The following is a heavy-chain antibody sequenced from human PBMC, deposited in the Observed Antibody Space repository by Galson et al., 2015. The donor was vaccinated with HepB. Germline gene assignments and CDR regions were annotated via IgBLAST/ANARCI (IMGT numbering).Heavy chain of an antibody. V-gene: IGHV5-51*01. CDR3: ARFGVAGSAAYHYYGMDV. D-gene: IGHD6-19*01. CDR1: GYSFSSYW. CDR2: VYPGDSQT. Sequence: SGAEVKKPGESLKISCKGSGYSFSSYWIGWVRQRPGKGLEWMGIVYPGDSQTRSSPPFQGLVTISADKSITTAYLRWSSLKASDTAMYYCARFGVAGSAAYHYYGMDVWGQGTTVIVSS. J-gene: IGHJ6*02.